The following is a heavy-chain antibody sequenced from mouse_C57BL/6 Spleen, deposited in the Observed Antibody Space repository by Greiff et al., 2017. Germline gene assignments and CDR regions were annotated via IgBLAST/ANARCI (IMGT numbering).Heavy chain of an antibody. J-gene: IGHJ3*01. V-gene: IGHV5-4*01. CDR1: GFTFSSYA. CDR2: ISDGGSYT. CDR3: ARDEGVGRDWFAY. D-gene: IGHD4-1*01. Sequence: EVKVEESGGGLVKPGGSLKLSCAASGFTFSSYAMSWVRQTPEKRLEWVATISDGGSYTYYPDNVKGRFTISRDNAKNNLYLQMSHLKSEDTAMYYCARDEGVGRDWFAYWGQGTLVTVSA.